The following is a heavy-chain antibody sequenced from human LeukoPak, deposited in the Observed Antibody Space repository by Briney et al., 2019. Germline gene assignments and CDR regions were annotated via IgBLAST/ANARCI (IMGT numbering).Heavy chain of an antibody. V-gene: IGHV1-69*05. D-gene: IGHD4-11*01. CDR2: IIPIFGTA. CDR3: ARDRKTVRGYYYYMDV. CDR1: GGTFSSYA. Sequence: GASVKVSCKASGGTFSSYAISWVRQAAGQGLEWMGGIIPIFGTANYAQKFQGRVTITTDESTSTAYMELSSLRSEDTAVYYCARDRKTVRGYYYYMDVWGKGTTVTVSS. J-gene: IGHJ6*03.